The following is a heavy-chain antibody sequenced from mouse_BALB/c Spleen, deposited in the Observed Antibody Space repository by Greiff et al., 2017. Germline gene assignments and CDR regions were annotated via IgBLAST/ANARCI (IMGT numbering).Heavy chain of an antibody. J-gene: IGHJ4*01. CDR2: IWAGGST. V-gene: IGHV2-9*02. Sequence: VQRVESGPGLVAPSQSLSITCTVSGFSLTSYGVHWVRQPPGKGLEWLGVIWAGGSTNYNSALMSRLSISKDNSKSQVFLKMNSLQTDDTAMYYCARDREGYGNYNYYAMDYWGQGTSVTVSS. CDR3: ARDREGYGNYNYYAMDY. CDR1: GFSLTSYG. D-gene: IGHD2-1*01.